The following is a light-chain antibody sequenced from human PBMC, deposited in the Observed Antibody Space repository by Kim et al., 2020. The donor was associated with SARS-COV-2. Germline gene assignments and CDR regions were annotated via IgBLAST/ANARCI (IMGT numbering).Light chain of an antibody. V-gene: IGLV2-8*01. CDR2: EVS. CDR1: SSDIDAFNY. J-gene: IGLJ3*02. CDR3: SSYVVTNNRV. Sequence: QSALTQPPSASGSPGQSVTISCTGTSSDIDAFNYVSWYQQHPGKAPKLLIYEVSERPSGVPDRFSGSKSGNTASLTVSGLQAEDEADYYCSSYVVTNNRVFGGGTQLTVL.